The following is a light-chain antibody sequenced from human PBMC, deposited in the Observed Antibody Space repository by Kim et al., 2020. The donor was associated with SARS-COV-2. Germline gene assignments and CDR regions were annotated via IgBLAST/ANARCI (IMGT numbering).Light chain of an antibody. CDR1: TSISGSSY. J-gene: IGLJ3*02. Sequence: ELTQPPSASGTPGQKITISCSGSTSISGSSYVYWYQQLPGAAPKLLIYTNNQRPSGLPDRFSGSKSGTSASLAISGLRSEDEADYYCVAWDVTLSGPVFGGGTQLTVL. CDR3: VAWDVTLSGPV. V-gene: IGLV1-47*01. CDR2: TNN.